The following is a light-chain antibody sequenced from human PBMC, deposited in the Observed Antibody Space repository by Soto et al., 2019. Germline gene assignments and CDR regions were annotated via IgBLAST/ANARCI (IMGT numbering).Light chain of an antibody. CDR2: DVS. CDR3: QQYNSYWT. Sequence: DIQMTQSPSTLSASVVDRVTITCRASQSVSNWLAWYQQKPGKAPTLLIYDVSRLETGVPSRFSGSGSGTEFTLTISSLQPDDFATYYCQQYNSYWTFGQGTKVDIK. J-gene: IGKJ1*01. CDR1: QSVSNW. V-gene: IGKV1-5*01.